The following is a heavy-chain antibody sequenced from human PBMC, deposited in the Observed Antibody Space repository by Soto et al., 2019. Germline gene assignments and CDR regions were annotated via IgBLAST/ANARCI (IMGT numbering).Heavy chain of an antibody. CDR2: VSRSGDT. D-gene: IGHD3-3*01. V-gene: IGHV4-4*07. Sequence: SETLSLTCTVSGGALTGYYWTWIRQPAGKGLEWIGRVSRSGDTKYNPSLQSRVTMSLDTSKNQFSLRLSSVTAADTAVYYCARGQRFSASFDPWGPGPLV. CDR3: ARGQRFSASFDP. CDR1: GGALTGYY. J-gene: IGHJ5*02.